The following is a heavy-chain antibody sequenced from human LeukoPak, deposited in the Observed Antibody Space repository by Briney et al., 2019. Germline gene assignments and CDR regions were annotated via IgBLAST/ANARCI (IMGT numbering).Heavy chain of an antibody. CDR2: IYTSGST. CDR3: ARAYANCSSTSCYAESYYYYGMDV. V-gene: IGHV4-4*07. Sequence: SETLSLTCTVSGGSISSYYWSWIRQPAGKGLEWIGRIYTSGSTNYNPSLKSRVTMSVDTSKNQFSLKLSSVTAADTAVYYCARAYANCSSTSCYAESYYYYGMDVWGQGTTVTVSS. D-gene: IGHD2-2*01. CDR1: GGSISSYY. J-gene: IGHJ6*02.